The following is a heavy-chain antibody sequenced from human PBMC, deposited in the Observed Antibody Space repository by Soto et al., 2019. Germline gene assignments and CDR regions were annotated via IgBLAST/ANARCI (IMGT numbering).Heavy chain of an antibody. CDR3: ARGAPTWPWFGDDAFDI. CDR1: GYTFTSYA. D-gene: IGHD3-10*01. Sequence: QVQLVQSGSELKKPGASVKVSCKASGYTFTSYAMNWVRQAPGQGLEWMGWINTNTGNPTYAQGFTGRFVFSLDTSVSTAYRQICSLKAEDTAVYYWARGAPTWPWFGDDAFDIWGQGTMVTVSS. V-gene: IGHV7-4-1*01. CDR2: INTNTGNP. J-gene: IGHJ3*02.